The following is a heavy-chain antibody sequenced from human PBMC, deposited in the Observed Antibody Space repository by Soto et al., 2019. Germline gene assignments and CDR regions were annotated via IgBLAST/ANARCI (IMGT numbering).Heavy chain of an antibody. V-gene: IGHV4-39*01. CDR1: GGSISSSSYY. CDR3: ARPIGSRRKTYFDY. Sequence: QLQLQESGPGLVKPSETLSLTCTVSGGSISSSSYYWGWIRQPPGKGLEWIGSIYYSGSTYYNPSLKSRVTISVDTSKTRCSLTLSSVTAADTAVDYCARPIGSRRKTYFDYWGQGTLVTVSS. CDR2: IYYSGST. D-gene: IGHD1-26*01. J-gene: IGHJ4*02.